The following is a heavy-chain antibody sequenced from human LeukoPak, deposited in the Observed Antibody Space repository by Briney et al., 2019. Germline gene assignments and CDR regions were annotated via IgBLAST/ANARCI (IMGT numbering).Heavy chain of an antibody. D-gene: IGHD3-22*01. V-gene: IGHV3-30*03. Sequence: PGRSLRLSCAASGFTFSSYGMHWVRQAPGKGLEWVAVISYDGSNKYYADSVKGRFTISRDNSKNTLYLQMNSLRAEDTAVYYCSSYASYDSSGLDAFDIWGQGTMVTVSS. CDR1: GFTFSSYG. CDR3: SSYASYDSSGLDAFDI. J-gene: IGHJ3*02. CDR2: ISYDGSNK.